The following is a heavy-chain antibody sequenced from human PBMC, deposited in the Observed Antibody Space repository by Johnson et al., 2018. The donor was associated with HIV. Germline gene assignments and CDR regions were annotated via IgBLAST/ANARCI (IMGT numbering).Heavy chain of an antibody. CDR1: GFPFSNAW. V-gene: IGHV3-66*02. Sequence: VQLVESGGGLVKPGGSLRLSCRASGFPFSNAWLNWVRQAPGTGLEWVSVSYSGGSTYYADSVKGRFTISRDNSKNTLYLQMNSLRAEDTAVYYCARDLTNWGVGDAFDIWGQGTMVTVSS. CDR3: ARDLTNWGVGDAFDI. CDR2: SYSGGST. J-gene: IGHJ3*02. D-gene: IGHD7-27*01.